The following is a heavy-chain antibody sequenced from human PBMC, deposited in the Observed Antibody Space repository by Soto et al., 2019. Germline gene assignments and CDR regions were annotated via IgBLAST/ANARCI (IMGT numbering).Heavy chain of an antibody. CDR1: GFTFSSYW. CDR2: IKQDGSEK. V-gene: IGHV3-7*04. CDR3: ARGTRDFWSGYYTGIYYGMDV. J-gene: IGHJ6*02. Sequence: GGSLRLSCAASGFTFSSYWMSWVRQAPGKGLEWVANIKQDGSEKYYVDSVKGRFTISRDNAKNSLYLQMNSLRAEDTAVYYCARGTRDFWSGYYTGIYYGMDVWGQGTTVTVSS. D-gene: IGHD3-3*01.